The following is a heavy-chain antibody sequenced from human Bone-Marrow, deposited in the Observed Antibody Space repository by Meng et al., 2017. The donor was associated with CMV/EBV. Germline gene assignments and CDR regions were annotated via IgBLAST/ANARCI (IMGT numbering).Heavy chain of an antibody. J-gene: IGHJ6*02. V-gene: IGHV6-1*01. CDR2: TYYRSKWYN. D-gene: IGHD2-21*01. CDR3: ARDSPAYCGGDCYSNGMDV. CDR1: GDSVSSNSAT. Sequence: SQTLSLTCAISGDSVSSNSATWNWIRQSPSRGLEWLGRTYYRSKWYNDYAVSVKSRITINPDTSKNQFSLQLNSVTPEDTAVYYCARDSPAYCGGDCYSNGMDVWGQGTTVTVSS.